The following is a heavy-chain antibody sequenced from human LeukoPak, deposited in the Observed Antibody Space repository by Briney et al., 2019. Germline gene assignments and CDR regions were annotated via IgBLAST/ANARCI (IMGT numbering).Heavy chain of an antibody. Sequence: GGSLRLSCAASGFTFSSYSMNWVRQAPGKGLEWVSYISSSSNTIYYADSVKGRFTISRDNAWNSLYLQMNSLRAEDTAVYYCARKGNILTGYYDHWGQGTLVTVSS. J-gene: IGHJ5*02. D-gene: IGHD3-9*01. CDR1: GFTFSSYS. CDR2: ISSSSNTI. V-gene: IGHV3-48*04. CDR3: ARKGNILTGYYDH.